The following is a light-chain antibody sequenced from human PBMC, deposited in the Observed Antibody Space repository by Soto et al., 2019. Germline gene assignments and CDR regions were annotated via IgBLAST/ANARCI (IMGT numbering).Light chain of an antibody. CDR1: QTVNGNY. CDR3: QQYYQWPSYT. J-gene: IGKJ2*01. V-gene: IGKV3-20*01. CDR2: GTS. Sequence: ETVLTQSPGTLSLSPGERATLSCRASQTVNGNYLGWYQQKPGQAPRLLIYGTSSRATGIPDRFSGSGSGTDFTLTISRLEPEDFAVYYCQQYYQWPSYTFGQGTKVDI.